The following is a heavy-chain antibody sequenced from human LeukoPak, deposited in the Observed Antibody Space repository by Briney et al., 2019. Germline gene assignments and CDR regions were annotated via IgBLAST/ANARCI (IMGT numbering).Heavy chain of an antibody. D-gene: IGHD4-23*01. J-gene: IGHJ6*03. CDR1: GYTFTSYD. CDR3: ARGSVGYYYYYYMDV. V-gene: IGHV1-8*01. CDR2: MNPNSGNT. Sequence: ASVKVSCKASGYTFTSYDINWVRQATGQGLEWMGWMNPNSGNTGYAQKFQGRVTMIRNTSISTAYMELSSLRSEDTAVYYCARGSVGYYYYYYMDVWGKGTTVTVSS.